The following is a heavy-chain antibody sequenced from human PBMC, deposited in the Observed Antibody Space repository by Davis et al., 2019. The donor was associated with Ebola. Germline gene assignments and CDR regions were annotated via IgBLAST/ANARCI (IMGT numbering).Heavy chain of an antibody. J-gene: IGHJ6*02. CDR2: IYSGGST. V-gene: IGHV3-66*01. D-gene: IGHD5-18*01. CDR3: ASGIQLWMNYYYGMDV. CDR1: GFTVSSNY. Sequence: GESLKISCAASGFTVSSNYMSWVRQAPGKGLEWVSVIYSGGSTYYADSVKGRFTISRDNSKNTLYLQMNSLRAEDTAVYYCASGIQLWMNYYYGMDVWGQGTTVTVSS.